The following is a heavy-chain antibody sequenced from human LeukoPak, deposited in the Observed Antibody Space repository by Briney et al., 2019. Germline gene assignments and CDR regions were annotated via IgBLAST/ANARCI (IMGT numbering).Heavy chain of an antibody. CDR2: IYSGGST. V-gene: IGHV3-66*01. Sequence: GGSLRLSCAASGFTVSSNYMSRVRQAPGKGLEWVSVIYSGGSTYYADSVKGRFTISRDNSKNTLYLQMNSLRAEDTAVYYCARSGGSSWYGGYYGMDVWGQGTTVTVSS. CDR1: GFTVSSNY. D-gene: IGHD6-13*01. CDR3: ARSGGSSWYGGYYGMDV. J-gene: IGHJ6*02.